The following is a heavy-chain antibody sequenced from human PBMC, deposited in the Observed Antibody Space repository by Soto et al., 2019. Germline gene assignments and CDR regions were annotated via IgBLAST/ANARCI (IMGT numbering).Heavy chain of an antibody. CDR1: GFTFSTYS. V-gene: IGHV3-21*01. CDR3: ARGGSSWYVY. J-gene: IGHJ4*02. Sequence: GGSLRLSCAASGFTFSTYSMNWVRQAPGKGLEWVSSISSSSSYIYYADSVRGRFTVSRDNAKNSLYLQMNSLRAEDTAVYYCARGGSSWYVYWGQGTLVTVSS. CDR2: ISSSSSYI. D-gene: IGHD6-13*01.